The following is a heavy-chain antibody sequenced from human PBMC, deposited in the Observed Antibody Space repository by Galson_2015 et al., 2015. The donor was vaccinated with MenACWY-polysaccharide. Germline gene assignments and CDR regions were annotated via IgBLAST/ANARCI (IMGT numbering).Heavy chain of an antibody. Sequence: SLRLSCAASGFTFSRYWMHWIRQAPGKGLVWVSRINGDGNSTNCADSVKGRFTISRDNAKNTLYLQMNSLRAEDTAVYYCTKDFDWKDESWGPGTLVTVSS. CDR2: INGDGNST. D-gene: IGHD3-9*01. CDR1: GFTFSRYW. V-gene: IGHV3-74*01. CDR3: TKDFDWKDES. J-gene: IGHJ4*02.